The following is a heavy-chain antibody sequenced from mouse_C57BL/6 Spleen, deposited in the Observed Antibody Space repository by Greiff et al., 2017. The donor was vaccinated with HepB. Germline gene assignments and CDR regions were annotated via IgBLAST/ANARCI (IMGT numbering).Heavy chain of an antibody. CDR1: GYTFTDYN. Sequence: VQLQQSGPELVKPGASVKIPCKASGYTFTDYNMDWVKQSHGKSLEWIGDINPNNGGTIYNQKFKGKAKLTVDKSSSTTYMELRSLTSEDTAVYYCARNSYAMDYWGQGTSVTVSS. CDR2: INPNNGGT. V-gene: IGHV1-18*01. CDR3: ARNSYAMDY. J-gene: IGHJ4*01.